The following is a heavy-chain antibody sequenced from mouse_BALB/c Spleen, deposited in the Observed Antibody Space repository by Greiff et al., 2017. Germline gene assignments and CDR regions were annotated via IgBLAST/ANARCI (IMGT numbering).Heavy chain of an antibody. V-gene: IGHV5-12-2*01. D-gene: IGHD1-1*01. J-gene: IGHJ4*01. CDR3: ARVYGRAYYSAMDN. CDR2: ISNGGGST. Sequence: EVKLMESGGGLVQPGGSLKLSCAASGFTFSSYTMSWVRQTPEKRLEWVAYISNGGGSTYYPDTVKGRFTISRDNAKNTLYLQMSSLKSEDTAMFYCARVYGRAYYSAMDNWGQGASETVSP. CDR1: GFTFSSYT.